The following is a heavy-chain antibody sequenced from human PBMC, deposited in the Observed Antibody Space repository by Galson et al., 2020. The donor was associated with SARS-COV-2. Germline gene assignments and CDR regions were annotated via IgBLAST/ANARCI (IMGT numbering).Heavy chain of an antibody. Sequence: GESLKISCAASGFTFSTYSLNWVRQAPGKGLEWVAFISGNSRSIYYAESVKGRFTISRDNAKSSLYLQMNSLRAGDTAVYYCARDLLRYCDTMTCYPYGMDVWGQGTTVTVSS. CDR3: ARDLLRYCDTMTCYPYGMDV. CDR2: ISGNSRSI. D-gene: IGHD3-9*01. CDR1: GFTFSTYS. J-gene: IGHJ6*02. V-gene: IGHV3-48*04.